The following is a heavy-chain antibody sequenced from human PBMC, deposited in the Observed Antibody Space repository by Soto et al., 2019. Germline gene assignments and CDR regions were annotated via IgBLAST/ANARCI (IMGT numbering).Heavy chain of an antibody. D-gene: IGHD6-25*01. CDR1: GFTFSSSW. CDR2: TNEDGSAK. CDR3: GRGRQHAIDI. J-gene: IGHJ3*02. V-gene: IGHV3-7*04. Sequence: VQVVETGGELVQPGGSLRLSCAASGFTFSSSWMNWVRQAPGKGLEWVANTNEDGSAKYHVDSVKGRFTISRDNAKNSLYVQMNNLRGEDTAVYYCGRGRQHAIDIWGQGTMVTVSS.